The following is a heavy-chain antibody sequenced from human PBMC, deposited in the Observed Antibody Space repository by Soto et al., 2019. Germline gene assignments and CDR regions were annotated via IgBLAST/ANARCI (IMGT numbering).Heavy chain of an antibody. CDR3: ARDQPLSYGVYNVDY. Sequence: SGTLSLTCTVSGGSISSGYWTWIRHPPGKGLEWIGYIYLGGSINYNPSLKSRVIISVDTAKNQFSLSLSSVTAADTAVYYCARDQPLSYGVYNVDYWGKGTPVTVSS. CDR1: GGSISSGY. J-gene: IGHJ4*02. V-gene: IGHV4-59*01. CDR2: IYLGGSI. D-gene: IGHD2-8*01.